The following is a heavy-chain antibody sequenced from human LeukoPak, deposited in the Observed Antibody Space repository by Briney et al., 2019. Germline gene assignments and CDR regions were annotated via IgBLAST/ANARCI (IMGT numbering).Heavy chain of an antibody. V-gene: IGHV4-59*01. D-gene: IGHD5-24*01. CDR2: IYYSGNT. CDR3: ARFPQGGFNYFDY. J-gene: IGHJ4*02. Sequence: SETLSLTCTVSGGSISSYYWSWLRQPPGKGLEWLGYIYYSGNTNYKPSLKSRVTISVDTSKNLFSLKVNSVTTADTAVYYCARFPQGGFNYFDYWGQGALVTVSS. CDR1: GGSISSYY.